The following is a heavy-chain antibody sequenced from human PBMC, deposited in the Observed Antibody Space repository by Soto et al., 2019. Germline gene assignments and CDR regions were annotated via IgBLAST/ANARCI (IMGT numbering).Heavy chain of an antibody. CDR2: ISYDGSNK. CDR1: GFTFSSYG. J-gene: IGHJ4*02. D-gene: IGHD1-26*01. Sequence: QVPLVESGGGVVQPGRSLRLSCAASGFTFSSYGMHWVRQAPGKGLEWVAVISYDGSNKYYADSVKGRFTISRDNSKNTLYLQMNSLRAEDTAVYYCASPSGYWGQGTLVTVSS. V-gene: IGHV3-30*03. CDR3: ASPSGY.